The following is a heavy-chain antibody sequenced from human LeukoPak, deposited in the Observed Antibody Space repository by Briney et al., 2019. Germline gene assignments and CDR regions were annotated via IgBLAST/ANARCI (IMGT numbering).Heavy chain of an antibody. Sequence: PETLSLTCAVYGGSFSGYYWSWIRQPPGKGLEWIGEINHSGSTNYNPSLKSRVTISVDTSKNQFSLKLSSVTAADTAVYYCARGWGFWFDPWGQGTLVTVSS. J-gene: IGHJ5*02. D-gene: IGHD3-16*01. CDR2: INHSGST. CDR3: ARGWGFWFDP. CDR1: GGSFSGYY. V-gene: IGHV4-34*01.